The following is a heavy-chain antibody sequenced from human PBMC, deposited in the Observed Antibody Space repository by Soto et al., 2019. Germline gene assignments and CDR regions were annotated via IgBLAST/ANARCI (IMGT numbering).Heavy chain of an antibody. Sequence: EVQLLESGGGLVQPGGCLRLCCAASGFTFSDYAMSWVRQSPGKGLQWVSAISGRGGNTYYLDSVKGRFIISRDNSKNTLSLQMTSLRAEDTSVYYCAKDLTGIGASDMWGHGTMVTVSS. J-gene: IGHJ3*02. CDR1: GFTFSDYA. CDR2: ISGRGGNT. V-gene: IGHV3-23*01. CDR3: AKDLTGIGASDM. D-gene: IGHD3-10*01.